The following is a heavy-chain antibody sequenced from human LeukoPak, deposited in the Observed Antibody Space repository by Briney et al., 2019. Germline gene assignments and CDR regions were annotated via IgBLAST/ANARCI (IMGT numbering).Heavy chain of an antibody. CDR3: ARDSLIELPAAISYYYYYMDV. V-gene: IGHV1-18*01. CDR1: GYTFTSYG. D-gene: IGHD2-2*01. Sequence: ASVKVSCKASGYTFTSYGISWVRQAPGQGLEWMGWISAYNGNTNYAQKLQGRVTMTTDTSTSTAYMELRSLRSDDTAVYYCARDSLIELPAAISYYYYYMDVWGKGTTVTVSS. CDR2: ISAYNGNT. J-gene: IGHJ6*03.